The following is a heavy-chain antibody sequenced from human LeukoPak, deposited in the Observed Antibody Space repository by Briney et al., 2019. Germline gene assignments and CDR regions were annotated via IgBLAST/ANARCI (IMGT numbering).Heavy chain of an antibody. CDR1: EFTFSGSA. CDR3: SGVVTTLYY. Sequence: GGSLRLSCAASEFTFSGSAIHWVRQASGKGLEWVGRIGTTADNYATAYAASVKGRFTISRDDSKNTAYLQMNSLKTEDTAVYYCSGVVTTLYYWGQGTLVTVSS. CDR2: IGTTADNYAT. J-gene: IGHJ4*02. V-gene: IGHV3-73*01. D-gene: IGHD2-21*02.